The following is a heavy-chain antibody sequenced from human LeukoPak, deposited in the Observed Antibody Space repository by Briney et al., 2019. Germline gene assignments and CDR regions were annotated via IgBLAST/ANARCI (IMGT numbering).Heavy chain of an antibody. CDR2: ISGSGGST. D-gene: IGHD2-2*01. J-gene: IGHJ5*02. CDR1: GFTFSSYA. Sequence: GGSLRLPCAASGFTFSSYAMSWVRQAPGKGLEWVSAISGSGGSTYYADSVKGRFTISRDNSKNTLYLQMNSLRAEDTAVYYCANSAGWYQLLPWFDPWGQGTLVTVSS. CDR3: ANSAGWYQLLPWFDP. V-gene: IGHV3-23*01.